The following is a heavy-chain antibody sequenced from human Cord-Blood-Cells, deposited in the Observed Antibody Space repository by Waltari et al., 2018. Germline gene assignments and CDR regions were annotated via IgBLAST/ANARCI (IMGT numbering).Heavy chain of an antibody. D-gene: IGHD6-13*01. CDR2: IYGGGST. CDR3: ARDRRAAGTAFDI. V-gene: IGHV3-53*04. Sequence: EVQLVESGGGLVQPGGSLRLTCAASGFTVSSDYISWVRQAPGNELEWVSVIYGGGSTYYADSVKGRFTISRHNSKNTLYLQMNSLRAEDTAVYYCARDRRAAGTAFDIWGQGTMVTVSS. CDR1: GFTVSSDY. J-gene: IGHJ3*02.